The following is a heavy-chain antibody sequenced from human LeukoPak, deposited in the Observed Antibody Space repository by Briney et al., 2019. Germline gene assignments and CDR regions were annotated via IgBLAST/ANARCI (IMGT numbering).Heavy chain of an antibody. V-gene: IGHV3-21*04. J-gene: IGHJ4*02. CDR3: ARDLRGYYFDY. CDR2: ISRRSDYI. Sequence: PGGSLRLSCAASGITFSISSMNWVRQAPGKGLERISAISRRSDYIYYSESVKGRFTISRDNAKNSLYLQMNSLRAEDTAVYYCARDLRGYYFDYWGQGTLVTVSS. CDR1: GITFSISS.